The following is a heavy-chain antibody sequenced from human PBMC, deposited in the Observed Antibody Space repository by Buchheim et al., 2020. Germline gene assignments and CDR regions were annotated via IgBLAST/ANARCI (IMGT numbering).Heavy chain of an antibody. CDR1: GFTFSSYW. Sequence: EVQLVESGGGLVQPGGSLRLSCAASGFTFSSYWMHWVRQAPGKGLVWVSRFNSDWSSTSYAESVKGRFTISRDNAKNTLYLQMNSLRAEDTAVYYCERGTADYTVTTYGDGMDVWGQGTT. D-gene: IGHD4-11*01. V-gene: IGHV3-74*01. CDR2: FNSDWSST. J-gene: IGHJ6*02. CDR3: ERGTADYTVTTYGDGMDV.